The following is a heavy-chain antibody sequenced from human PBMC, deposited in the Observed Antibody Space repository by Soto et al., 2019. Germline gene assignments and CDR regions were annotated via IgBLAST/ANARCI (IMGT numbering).Heavy chain of an antibody. V-gene: IGHV4-34*01. CDR1: GGSFSGCY. D-gene: IGHD3-3*01. Sequence: SETLSLTCAVYGGSFSGCYWSWIRQPPGKGLEWIGEINHSGSTNYNPSLKSRVTISVDTSKNQFSLKLSSVTAADTAVYYCARAALGGSYYDFWRSNWFDPWGQGTLVTVSS. CDR3: ARAALGGSYYDFWRSNWFDP. CDR2: INHSGST. J-gene: IGHJ5*02.